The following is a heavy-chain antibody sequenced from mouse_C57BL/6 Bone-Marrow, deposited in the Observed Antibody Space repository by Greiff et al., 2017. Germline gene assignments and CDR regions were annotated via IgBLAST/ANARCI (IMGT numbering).Heavy chain of an antibody. CDR3: ARPITTEAWFAY. CDR1: GYTFTSYW. D-gene: IGHD1-1*01. J-gene: IGHJ3*01. V-gene: IGHV1-69*01. Sequence: QVQLQQPGAELVMPGASVTLSCKASGYTFTSYWMHWVKQRPGQGLEWIGEIDPSDSYTNYNQKFKGKSTLTVDKSSSTAYMQLSSLTSEDSAVYYCARPITTEAWFAYWGQGTLVTVSA. CDR2: IDPSDSYT.